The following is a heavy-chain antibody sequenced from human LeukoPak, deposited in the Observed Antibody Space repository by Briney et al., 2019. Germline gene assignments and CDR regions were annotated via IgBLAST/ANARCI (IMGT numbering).Heavy chain of an antibody. J-gene: IGHJ4*02. CDR3: ARGGQLEYCSSTSCYPFGY. D-gene: IGHD2-2*01. Sequence: GGSLRLSCAASGFTFTIYSMNWVRQAPGKGLEWVSSIDSSSRNINYADSVKGRFTISRDNAKNTLYLQMNSLRAEDTAVYYCARGGQLEYCSSTSCYPFGYWGQGTLVTVSS. V-gene: IGHV3-21*01. CDR2: IDSSSRNI. CDR1: GFTFTIYS.